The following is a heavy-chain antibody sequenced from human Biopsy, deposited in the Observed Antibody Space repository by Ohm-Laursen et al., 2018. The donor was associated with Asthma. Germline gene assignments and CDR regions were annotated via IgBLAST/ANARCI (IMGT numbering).Heavy chain of an antibody. J-gene: IGHJ4*02. D-gene: IGHD2-15*01. CDR2: MNSNSGNT. CDR3: ARGMVSGFCSDGSCYHLDD. V-gene: IGHV1-8*01. CDR1: GYTFTSD. Sequence: ASVKVSCKASGYTFTSDTNWVRQATGQGLEWMGWMNSNSGNTDYAQKFQGRVTMTRDTSISTAYMELSSLRSEDTAVYYCARGMVSGFCSDGSCYHLDDWGQGTLVTVSS.